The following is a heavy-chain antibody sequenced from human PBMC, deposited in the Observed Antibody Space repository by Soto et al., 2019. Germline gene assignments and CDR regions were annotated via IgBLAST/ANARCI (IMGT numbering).Heavy chain of an antibody. J-gene: IGHJ5*01. CDR2: IYYSGNT. CDR3: ARIPVDTYMTYWFDT. CDR1: GDSVTSGDYY. D-gene: IGHD5-18*01. Sequence: SETLSLTCTVSGDSVTSGDYYWSWIRQPPGKGLEWIGYIYYSGNTNFSPSLKSRVAISLDTSHNQFSLKLSSVTAADTAVYFCARIPVDTYMTYWFDTWGQGTLVTVSS. V-gene: IGHV4-61*08.